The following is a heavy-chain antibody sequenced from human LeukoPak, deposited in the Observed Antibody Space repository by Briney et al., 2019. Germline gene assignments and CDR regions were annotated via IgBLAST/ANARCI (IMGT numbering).Heavy chain of an antibody. CDR2: IYYSGST. V-gene: IGHV4-39*07. J-gene: IGHJ4*02. CDR1: GGSISSSSYY. CDR3: ARAPGAYPYYYDSSAYYYDY. Sequence: SETLSLTCTVSGGSISSSSYYWGWIRQPPGKGLEWIGSIYYSGSTYYNPSLKSRVTISVDTSKNQFSLKLSSVTAADTAVYYCARAPGAYPYYYDSSAYYYDYWGQGTLVTVSS. D-gene: IGHD3-22*01.